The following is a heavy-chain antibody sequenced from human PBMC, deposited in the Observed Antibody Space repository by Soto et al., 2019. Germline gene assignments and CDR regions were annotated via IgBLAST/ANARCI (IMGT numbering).Heavy chain of an antibody. J-gene: IGHJ4*02. Sequence: GSLRLSCAASGXTVSNYFMHWVRQAPGKGLVWVSRVNYDGSETRYADSVKGRFTVSRDNAKNTLYLQMNSLRAEDTAVYYCARDLDWLLYDYWGQGTLGTVSS. CDR2: VNYDGSET. CDR3: ARDLDWLLYDY. D-gene: IGHD3-3*01. V-gene: IGHV3-74*01. CDR1: GXTVSNYF.